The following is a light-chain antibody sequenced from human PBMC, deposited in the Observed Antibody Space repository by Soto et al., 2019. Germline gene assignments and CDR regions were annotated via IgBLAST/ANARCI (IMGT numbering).Light chain of an antibody. CDR1: SSDVGGYNY. CDR2: DVS. V-gene: IGLV2-11*01. J-gene: IGLJ2*01. CDR3: CSYAGSYTVV. Sequence: QSALTQPRSVSGSPGQSVTISCNGTSSDVGGYNYVSWYQQHPGKAPKLMIYDVSKRPSGVPDRFSGSKSGNTASLTISGLQAEDEADYNCCSYAGSYTVVFGGGTKVTVL.